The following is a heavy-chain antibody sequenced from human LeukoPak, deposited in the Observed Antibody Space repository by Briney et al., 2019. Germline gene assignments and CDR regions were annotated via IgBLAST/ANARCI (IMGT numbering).Heavy chain of an antibody. D-gene: IGHD3-3*01. V-gene: IGHV2-5*02. Sequence: ESGPTLVKPTQTLTLTCTFSAFSLTTNGVGVGWIRQSPGKALEWLALIYWDGDKHYNPSLKSRLTITKDTSKNQVVLTMTNMDPVDTGTYYCAHREWFYGSFDYWGQGTLVTDSS. CDR3: AHREWFYGSFDY. J-gene: IGHJ4*02. CDR2: IYWDGDK. CDR1: AFSLTTNGVG.